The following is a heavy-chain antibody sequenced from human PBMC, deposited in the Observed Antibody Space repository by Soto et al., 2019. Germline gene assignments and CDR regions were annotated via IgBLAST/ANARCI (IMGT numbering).Heavy chain of an antibody. J-gene: IGHJ4*02. CDR1: GFTFSSYA. CDR3: AKDEGTTGVTPEPFDY. Sequence: GGSLRLSCAASGFTFSSYAMSWVRQAPGKGLEWVSAISGSGGSTYYADSVKGRFTISRDNSKNTLYLQMNSLRAEDTAVYYCAKDEGTTGVTPEPFDYWGQGTLVTVSS. D-gene: IGHD1-7*01. CDR2: ISGSGGST. V-gene: IGHV3-23*01.